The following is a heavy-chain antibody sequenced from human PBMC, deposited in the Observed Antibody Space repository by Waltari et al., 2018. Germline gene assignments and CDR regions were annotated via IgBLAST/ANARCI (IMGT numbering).Heavy chain of an antibody. V-gene: IGHV3-30*03. CDR2: ISYDGSKK. CDR3: ARGTIFGVDQYYYYYMDV. J-gene: IGHJ6*03. Sequence: QVQLVESGGGVVQPGRSLRLSCAASGFTFSTYGIHWVRQTPGKGLEWVAVISYDGSKKHYADSVKGRFTISRDNSKNTLYLQMNRLRAEDSAVYYCARGTIFGVDQYYYYYMDVWGKGTTVTVSS. CDR1: GFTFSTYG. D-gene: IGHD3-3*01.